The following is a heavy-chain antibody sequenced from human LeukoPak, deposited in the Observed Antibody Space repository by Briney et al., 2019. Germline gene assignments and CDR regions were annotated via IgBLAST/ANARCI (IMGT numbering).Heavy chain of an antibody. CDR2: SGSGGGT. D-gene: IGHD3-16*02. CDR1: GFIFSNYG. J-gene: IGHJ4*02. V-gene: IGHV3-23*01. Sequence: GGSLRLSCAASGFIFSNYGMNWVRQAPGKGLEWVSGSGSGGGTYYADSVKGRFTISRDNSKNTLYLQMNSLRAEDTSIYYCAKQGRLGDFSPTEFDSWGQGTLVTVSS. CDR3: AKQGRLGDFSPTEFDS.